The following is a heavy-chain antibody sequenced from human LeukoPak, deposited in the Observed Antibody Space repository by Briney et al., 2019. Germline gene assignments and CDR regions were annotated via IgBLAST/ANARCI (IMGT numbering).Heavy chain of an antibody. V-gene: IGHV3-7*01. CDR3: ARDIPLTVFQTDY. CDR1: GFTFSSYA. CDR2: IKQDGSEK. D-gene: IGHD2-21*01. Sequence: GGSLRLSCAASGFTFSSYAMSWVRQAPGKGLEWVANIKQDGSEKYYVDSVKGRFTISRDNAKNSLYLQMNSLRAEDTAVYYCARDIPLTVFQTDYWGQGTLVTVSS. J-gene: IGHJ4*02.